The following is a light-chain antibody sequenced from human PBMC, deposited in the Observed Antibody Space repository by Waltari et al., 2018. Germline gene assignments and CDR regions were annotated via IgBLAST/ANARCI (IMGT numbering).Light chain of an antibody. Sequence: EIVLTQSPATLSLSPGERVTLSCRASQSVDSKLGWYQQKHGQAPRLLIYDASNRATSIPARFSGSGSGTDFTLTITNLEPDDFAVYYCQQRSSWPLTFGGGTKVEIK. CDR3: QQRSSWPLT. V-gene: IGKV3-11*01. J-gene: IGKJ4*01. CDR1: QSVDSK. CDR2: DAS.